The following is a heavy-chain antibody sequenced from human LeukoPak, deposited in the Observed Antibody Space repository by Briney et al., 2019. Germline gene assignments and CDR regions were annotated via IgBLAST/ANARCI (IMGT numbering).Heavy chain of an antibody. D-gene: IGHD3-22*01. J-gene: IGHJ4*02. V-gene: IGHV1-24*01. Sequence: ASVKVSCKVSGYTLTELSMHWVRQDPGKGLEWMGGFDPEDGETIYAQKFQGRVTMTEDTSTDTAYMELSSLRSEDTAVYYCATVKPTYYYDSSGYPQDYWGQGTLVTVSS. CDR2: FDPEDGET. CDR3: ATVKPTYYYDSSGYPQDY. CDR1: GYTLTELS.